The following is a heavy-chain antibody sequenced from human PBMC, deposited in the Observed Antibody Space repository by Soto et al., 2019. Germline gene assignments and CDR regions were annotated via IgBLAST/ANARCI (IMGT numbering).Heavy chain of an antibody. J-gene: IGHJ4*02. V-gene: IGHV4-59*01. Sequence: SETLSLTGTVSGGSISTYYWSWIRQPPGGTLEWIGYIYASGATTYNPSLESRVTMSVDMPNNEFSLELTSLTAADTAVYYCARSHSFDGSIYHYYFDFWGQGTPVTVSS. D-gene: IGHD3-10*01. CDR3: ARSHSFDGSIYHYYFDF. CDR2: IYASGAT. CDR1: GGSISTYY.